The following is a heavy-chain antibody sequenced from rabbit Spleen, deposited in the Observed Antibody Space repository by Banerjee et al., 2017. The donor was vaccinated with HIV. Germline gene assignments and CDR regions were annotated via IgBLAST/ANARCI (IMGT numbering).Heavy chain of an antibody. CDR3: ARDLDGVIGWNFGW. J-gene: IGHJ3*01. CDR1: GFSFSSSYY. D-gene: IGHD4-1*01. V-gene: IGHV1S40*01. CDR2: IYADRSGST. Sequence: QSLEESGGDLVKPGGSLTLTCTASGFSFSSSYYMCWVRQAPGKGLECIACIYADRSGSTYYANWAKGRFTISRTSSTTVTLEMTSLTAADTATYFCARDLDGVIGWNFGWWGQGTLVTVS.